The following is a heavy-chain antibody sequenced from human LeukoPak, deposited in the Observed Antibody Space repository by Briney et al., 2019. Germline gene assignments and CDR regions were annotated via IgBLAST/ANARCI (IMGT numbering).Heavy chain of an antibody. Sequence: SQTLSLTCANSGDSVSSNSAAWNWIRLSPSRGLEWLGRTYYRSKWYNDYAVSVRSRITINPDTSKNQFSLQLNSVTPEDTAVYYCARFNYYDSSGYVNYWGQGTLVTVSS. CDR2: TYYRSKWYN. CDR1: GDSVSSNSAA. D-gene: IGHD3-22*01. CDR3: ARFNYYDSSGYVNY. J-gene: IGHJ4*02. V-gene: IGHV6-1*01.